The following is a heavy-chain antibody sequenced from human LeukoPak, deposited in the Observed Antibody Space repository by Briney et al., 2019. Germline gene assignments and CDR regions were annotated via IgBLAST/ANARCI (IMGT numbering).Heavy chain of an antibody. CDR2: IYYSGST. J-gene: IGHJ6*03. CDR3: ARQYSSTRRSYYYYYYMDV. CDR1: GDSISSSSYY. Sequence: SETLSLTCTVSGDSISSSSYYWGWIRQPPGKGLEWIGSIYYSGSTYYNPSLKSRVTISVDTSKNQFSLKLSSVTAADTAVYYCARQYSSTRRSYYYYYYMDVWGRGTTVTVSS. V-gene: IGHV4-39*01. D-gene: IGHD6-13*01.